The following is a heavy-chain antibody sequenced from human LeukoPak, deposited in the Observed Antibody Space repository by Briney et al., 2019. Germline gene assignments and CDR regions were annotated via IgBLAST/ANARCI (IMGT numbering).Heavy chain of an antibody. V-gene: IGHV1-18*01. CDR2: ISAYNGNT. CDR1: GYTFTRHG. Sequence: ASVKVSFKASGYTFTRHGINWVRQAPGQGLEWMGWISAYNGNTNYTQKLQGRVTITTDTSTSTDYMELRNLRSDDTAVYYCARVEYCNVGNCYFRPGAYWGQGTLVTVSS. CDR3: ARVEYCNVGNCYFRPGAY. D-gene: IGHD2-15*01. J-gene: IGHJ4*02.